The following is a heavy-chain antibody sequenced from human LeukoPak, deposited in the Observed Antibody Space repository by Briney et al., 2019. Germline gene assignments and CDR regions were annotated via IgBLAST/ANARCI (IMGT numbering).Heavy chain of an antibody. Sequence: GGSLRLSCVASGFTFSTYAMHWARQAPGKGLEWVAVILYDGNNKYYADSVKGRFTISRDNSKNTLYLQMNSLRAEDTAVYYCARDLSSSIGTAASVWGQGTTVTVSS. V-gene: IGHV3-30-3*01. CDR1: GFTFSTYA. CDR3: ARDLSSSIGTAASV. CDR2: ILYDGNNK. D-gene: IGHD6-6*01. J-gene: IGHJ6*02.